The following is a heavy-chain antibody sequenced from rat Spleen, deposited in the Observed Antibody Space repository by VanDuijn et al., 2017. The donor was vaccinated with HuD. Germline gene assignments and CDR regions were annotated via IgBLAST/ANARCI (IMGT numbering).Heavy chain of an antibody. CDR3: ALTYYGYNYLFDY. CDR2: IKAKSNNYAT. J-gene: IGHJ2*01. Sequence: EVQVLESGGGLVQPGNSLKLSCATSGFTFSTAWMYWYRQFPEKRLEWVARIKAKSNNYATDYTESVKGRFTISRDDSKSSIYLQMNNLKEEDTAIYYCALTYYGYNYLFDYWGQGVMVTVSS. D-gene: IGHD1-9*01. V-gene: IGHV6-6*01. CDR1: GFTFSTAW.